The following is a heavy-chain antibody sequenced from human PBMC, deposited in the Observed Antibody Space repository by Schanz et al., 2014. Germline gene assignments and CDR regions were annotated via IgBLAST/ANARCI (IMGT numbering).Heavy chain of an antibody. J-gene: IGHJ4*02. D-gene: IGHD3-16*01. CDR3: TKGRTFGR. V-gene: IGHV1-8*01. CDR2: MNSKTGNT. CDR1: GYTFTSYD. Sequence: QVHLEQSGPEVKKPGASVKVSCKASGYTFTSYDINSVRQATGQGLEWMGWMNSKTGNTGYAQRFQGRVTMTRNTSITTAYLELSSLRSGDTAVYYCTKGRTFGRWGQGTLVTVSS.